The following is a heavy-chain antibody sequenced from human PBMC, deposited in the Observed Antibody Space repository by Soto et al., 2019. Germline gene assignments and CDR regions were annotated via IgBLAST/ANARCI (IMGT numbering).Heavy chain of an antibody. CDR3: AKGGYDILTGYYNPFDY. D-gene: IGHD3-9*01. CDR2: ISGSGGST. CDR1: GFTFSSYA. V-gene: IGHV3-23*01. J-gene: IGHJ4*02. Sequence: EVQLLESGGGLVQPGGSLRLSCAASGFTFSSYAMSWVRQAPGKGLEWVSAISGSGGSTYYADSVKGRFTISRDNSKNTLYLQMNSLRAEDTAVYYCAKGGYDILTGYYNPFDYWGQGTLVTVSS.